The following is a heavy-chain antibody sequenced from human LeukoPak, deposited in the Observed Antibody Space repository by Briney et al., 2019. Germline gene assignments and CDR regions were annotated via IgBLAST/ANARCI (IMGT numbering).Heavy chain of an antibody. J-gene: IGHJ5*01. CDR1: GYTFTGYY. CDR2: INPNSGGT. V-gene: IGHV1-2*02. Sequence: GASVKVSCKASGYTFTGYYMHWVRQAPGQGLEWMGWINPNSGGTNYAQKFQGRVTMTRDTSISTAYMELSRLRSDDTAVYYCARRAVEMATNWFDSWGQGTLVTVSS. CDR3: ARRAVEMATNWFDS. D-gene: IGHD5-12*01.